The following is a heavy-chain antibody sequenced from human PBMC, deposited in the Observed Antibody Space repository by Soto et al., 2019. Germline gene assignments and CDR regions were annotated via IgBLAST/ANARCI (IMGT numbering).Heavy chain of an antibody. Sequence: GGSLRLSCAASGFTFSSYGMHWVRQAPGKGLEWVAVISYDGSNKYYADSVKGRFTISRDNSKNTLYLQMNSLRAEDTAVYYCAKTFVLGYCSGGSCLNLDYWGQGTLVTVSS. J-gene: IGHJ4*02. CDR2: ISYDGSNK. V-gene: IGHV3-30*18. CDR3: AKTFVLGYCSGGSCLNLDY. D-gene: IGHD2-15*01. CDR1: GFTFSSYG.